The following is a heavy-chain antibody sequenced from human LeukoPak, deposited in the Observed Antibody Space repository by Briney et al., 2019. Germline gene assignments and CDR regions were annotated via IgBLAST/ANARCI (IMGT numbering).Heavy chain of an antibody. V-gene: IGHV3-21*01. CDR3: ARVPVSSSWYLRAFDI. Sequence: GGSLRLSCAASGFTFSSYSMNRVRQAPGKGLEWVSSISSSSSYIYYADSVKGRFTISRDNAKNSLYLQMNSLRAEDTAVYYCARVPVSSSWYLRAFDIWGQGTMVTVSS. CDR2: ISSSSSYI. D-gene: IGHD6-13*01. J-gene: IGHJ3*02. CDR1: GFTFSSYS.